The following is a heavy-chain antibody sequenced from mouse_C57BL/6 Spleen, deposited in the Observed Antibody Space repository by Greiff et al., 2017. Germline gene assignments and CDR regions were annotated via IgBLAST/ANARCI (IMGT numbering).Heavy chain of an antibody. CDR3: ARDYYYGSSPLAMDY. J-gene: IGHJ4*01. D-gene: IGHD1-1*01. Sequence: VQLQQSGPGLVKPSQSLSLTCSVTGYSITSGYYWNWIRQFPGNKLEWMGYISYDGSNNYNPSLKNRISITRDTSKNQFFLKLNSVTTEDTATYYCARDYYYGSSPLAMDYWGQGTSVTVSS. CDR2: ISYDGSN. V-gene: IGHV3-6*01. CDR1: GYSITSGYY.